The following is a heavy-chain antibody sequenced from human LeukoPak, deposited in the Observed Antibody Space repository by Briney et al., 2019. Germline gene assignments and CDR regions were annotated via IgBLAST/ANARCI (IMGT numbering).Heavy chain of an antibody. Sequence: VGSLRLFCAASRFTFSNYWMTWVRQAPGKGLEWVGNINKDGSEINYVNSVKGRFTISRDNAENSLYVQMNSLRAEDTAIYYCARDRHINSWSNDRFDYWGQGALVTVSS. D-gene: IGHD6-13*01. CDR3: ARDRHINSWSNDRFDY. J-gene: IGHJ4*02. CDR2: INKDGSEI. V-gene: IGHV3-7*01. CDR1: RFTFSNYW.